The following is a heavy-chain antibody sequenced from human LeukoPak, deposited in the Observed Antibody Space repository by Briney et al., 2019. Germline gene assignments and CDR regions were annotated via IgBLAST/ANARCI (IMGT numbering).Heavy chain of an antibody. CDR2: ISNYT. CDR3: ARKTPLNPHNY. Sequence: GGSLRLPCAASGFTFSYYVMSWVRQAPGKGLEWVSTISNYTYYADSVKGRFTISRDNSKNTLYLQMNSLRAEDTAVYYCARKTPLNPHNYWGQGTLVTVSS. J-gene: IGHJ4*02. CDR1: GFTFSYYV. V-gene: IGHV3-23*01.